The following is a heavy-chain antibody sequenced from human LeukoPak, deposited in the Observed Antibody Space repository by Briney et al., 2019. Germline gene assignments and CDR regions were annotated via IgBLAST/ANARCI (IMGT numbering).Heavy chain of an antibody. D-gene: IGHD6-19*01. CDR1: GFTFSSYW. CDR2: IKQDGSGK. V-gene: IGHV3-7*01. Sequence: GGSLRLSCAASGFTFSSYWMSWVRQAPGKGLEWVANIKQDGSGKYYVDSVKGRFTISRDNAKNSLYLQMNSLRAEDTAVYYCARVPLYSSGWYYFDYWGQGTLVTVSS. J-gene: IGHJ4*02. CDR3: ARVPLYSSGWYYFDY.